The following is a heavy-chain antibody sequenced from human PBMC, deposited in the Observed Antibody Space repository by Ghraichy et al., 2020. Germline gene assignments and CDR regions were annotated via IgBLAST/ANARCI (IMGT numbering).Heavy chain of an antibody. CDR1: AFTFTNFN. J-gene: IGHJ3*01. Sequence: GGSLRLSCTASAFTFTNFNINWVRQAPGKGLEWLSYISRTDTIYYADSVKGRFTIFRDNAKNSLYLQMSSLRDEDSAMYYCARMFPLRGLAGFDFWGQGTMVTVSS. V-gene: IGHV3-69-1*01. CDR3: ARMFPLRGLAGFDF. CDR2: ISRTDTI. D-gene: IGHD3-10*01.